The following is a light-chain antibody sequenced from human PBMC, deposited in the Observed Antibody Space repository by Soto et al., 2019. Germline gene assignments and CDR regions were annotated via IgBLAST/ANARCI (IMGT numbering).Light chain of an antibody. CDR3: QQRSNWPPIT. CDR2: RAC. CDR1: QNIYSN. J-gene: IGKJ5*01. Sequence: IVMTQSPATLSVSPGGRATLSCRASQNIYSNVAWYQQRPGQAPRLLIYRACTRAPGIPARFSGSGSGTDFTLTISRLEPEDFAVYYCQQRSNWPPITFGQGTRLEIK. V-gene: IGKV3-15*01.